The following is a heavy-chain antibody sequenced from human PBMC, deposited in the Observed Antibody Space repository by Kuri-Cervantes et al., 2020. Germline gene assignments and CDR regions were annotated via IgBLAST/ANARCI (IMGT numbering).Heavy chain of an antibody. D-gene: IGHD3-10*01. CDR1: GGSISSGGYY. J-gene: IGHJ4*02. V-gene: IGHV4-31*02. CDR3: ARGSMGWFGESTRLDY. CDR2: IYYSGST. Sequence: SCTVSGGSISSGGYYWSWIRQHPGKGLEWIGYIYYSGSTYYNPSLKSRVTISVDTSKNQFSLKLSSVTAADTAVYYCARGSMGWFGESTRLDYWGQGTLVTVSS.